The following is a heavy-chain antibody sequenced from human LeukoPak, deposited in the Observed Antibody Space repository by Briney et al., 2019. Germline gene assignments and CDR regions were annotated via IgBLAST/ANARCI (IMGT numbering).Heavy chain of an antibody. D-gene: IGHD3-9*01. CDR2: INHSGST. V-gene: IGHV4-34*01. J-gene: IGHJ4*02. CDR1: GGSFSGYY. Sequence: SETLSLTCAVYGGSFSGYYWSWIRQPPGKGLEWIGEINHSGSTNYNPSLKSRVTISVDTFKNQFSLKLSSVTAADTAVYYCARGYPHYDILTGYYNGYYFDYWGQGTLVTVSS. CDR3: ARGYPHYDILTGYYNGYYFDY.